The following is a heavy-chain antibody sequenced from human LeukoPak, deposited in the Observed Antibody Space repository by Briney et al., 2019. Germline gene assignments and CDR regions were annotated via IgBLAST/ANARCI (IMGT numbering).Heavy chain of an antibody. D-gene: IGHD3-22*01. CDR3: ARGPYYSDSVTYSFDY. J-gene: IGHJ4*02. CDR1: GGSISTFY. Sequence: SETLSLTCTVSGGSISTFYWSWIRQPPGKGLEWIGYIYYTGSTNYNSSLTSRVTISVGTSKNQFSLKLNSVTAADTAVYYCARGPYYSDSVTYSFDYWGQGALVTVSS. CDR2: IYYTGST. V-gene: IGHV4-59*01.